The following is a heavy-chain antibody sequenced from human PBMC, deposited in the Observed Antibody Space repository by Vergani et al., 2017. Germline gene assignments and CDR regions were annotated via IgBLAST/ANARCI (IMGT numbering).Heavy chain of an antibody. CDR3: ARAGNRYCSGGSCYGEEDLFDP. V-gene: IGHV3-11*05. D-gene: IGHD2-15*01. CDR2: ISSSSSYT. J-gene: IGHJ5*02. CDR1: GFTFSDYY. Sequence: QVQLVESGGGLVKPGGSLRLSCAASGFTFSDYYMSWIRQAPGKGLEWVSYISSSSSYTNYADSVKGRFTISRDNAKNSLYLQMNSLRAEDTAVYYCARAGNRYCSGGSCYGEEDLFDPWGQGTLVTVSS.